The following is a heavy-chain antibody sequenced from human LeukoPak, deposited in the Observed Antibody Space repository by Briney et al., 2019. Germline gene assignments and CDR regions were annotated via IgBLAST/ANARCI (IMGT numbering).Heavy chain of an antibody. CDR1: GFTFDDYG. J-gene: IGHJ6*03. CDR3: ARGPNIYSSSSGAPWVGYYYYMDV. CDR2: TNWNGGST. Sequence: GGSLRLSCAASGFTFDDYGMTWVRQAPGKGLEWVSGTNWNGGSTGYADSVKGRFTISRDNAKNSLYLQMNSLRAEDTAVYYCARGPNIYSSSSGAPWVGYYYYMDVWGKGTTVTVSS. V-gene: IGHV3-20*04. D-gene: IGHD6-6*01.